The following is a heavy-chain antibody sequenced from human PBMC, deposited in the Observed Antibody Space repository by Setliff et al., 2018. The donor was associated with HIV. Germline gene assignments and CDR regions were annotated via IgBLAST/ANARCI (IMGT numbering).Heavy chain of an antibody. CDR2: MNPNSGVT. V-gene: IGHV1-8*02. CDR3: ASGKGVGGVVITDGLDV. Sequence: ASVKVSCKPSGHTFSNSDIHWVRRATGQGLEWMGWMNPNSGVTGYALKFHDRATMTRDTSISTAYLELRTLTSEDTAVYYCASGKGVGGVVITDGLDVWGKGTTVTVS. J-gene: IGHJ6*03. CDR1: GHTFSNSD. D-gene: IGHD3-10*01.